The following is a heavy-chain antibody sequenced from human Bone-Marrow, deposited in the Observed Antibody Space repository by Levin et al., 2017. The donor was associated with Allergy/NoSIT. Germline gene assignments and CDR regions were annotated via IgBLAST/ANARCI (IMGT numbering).Heavy chain of an antibody. CDR1: GFTFSSYA. Sequence: GESLKISCAASGFTFSSYAMSWVRQAPGKGLEWVSAISGSGGSTYYADSVKGRFTISRDNSKNTLYLQMNSLRAEDTAVYYCAKDGGRAVAGTGLYYYYGMDGWGQGTTVTVSS. D-gene: IGHD6-19*01. V-gene: IGHV3-23*01. CDR2: ISGSGGST. CDR3: AKDGGRAVAGTGLYYYYGMDG. J-gene: IGHJ6*02.